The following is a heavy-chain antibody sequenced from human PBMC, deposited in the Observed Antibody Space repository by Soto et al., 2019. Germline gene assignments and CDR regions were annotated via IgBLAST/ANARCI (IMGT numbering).Heavy chain of an antibody. D-gene: IGHD2-15*01. CDR2: IYKSATT. CDR3: ARGRYCLAGRCFPNCFDP. V-gene: IGHV4-30-4*01. CDR1: GDSISNLDYF. Sequence: LSLTYSVSGDSISNLDYFWAWIRQPPGQALEYIGYIYKSATTYYNPSFESRVAISVDTSKSQFSLNVTSVTAADTAVYFCARGRYCLAGRCFPNCFDPWGQGALVTVSS. J-gene: IGHJ5*02.